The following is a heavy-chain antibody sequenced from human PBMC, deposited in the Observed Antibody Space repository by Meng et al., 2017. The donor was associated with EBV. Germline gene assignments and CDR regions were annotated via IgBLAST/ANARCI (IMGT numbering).Heavy chain of an antibody. V-gene: IGHV1-46*01. Sequence: QVPLVQSGAKVKKPGASVKVSCKASGYTFTSYDLHWVRQAPGQGLEWMGIIIPAGGNTNYAQKFRGRFTMTRDTSTSTVYMDLSILTSEDTAVYYCVRELVGGTFDYWGQGTLVTVSS. D-gene: IGHD1/OR15-1a*01. CDR1: GYTFTSYD. CDR3: VRELVGGTFDY. J-gene: IGHJ4*02. CDR2: IIPAGGNT.